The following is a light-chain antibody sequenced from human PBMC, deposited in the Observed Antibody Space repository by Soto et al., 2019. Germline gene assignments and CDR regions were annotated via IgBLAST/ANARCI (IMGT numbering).Light chain of an antibody. V-gene: IGKV3D-20*01. Sequence: EIVLTQSPATLSLSPGEIATLSCGASQSVSSSYLAWYQQKTGLAPRLLIYEASSRDTGIPDRFSGSGSGTDFTLTISRLEPEDFAVYYCQQYGSSPRTFGQGTKVEIK. CDR3: QQYGSSPRT. CDR1: QSVSSSY. J-gene: IGKJ1*01. CDR2: EAS.